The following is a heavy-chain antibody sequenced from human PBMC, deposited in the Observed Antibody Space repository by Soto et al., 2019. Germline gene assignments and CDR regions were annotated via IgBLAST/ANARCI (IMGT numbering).Heavy chain of an antibody. Sequence: HVELVESGGGAVQPGGSLRLSCAASGTTFSNFGMHWVRQAPGKGLEWLAVISYDGSKNYYADSVKGRFTISRDNSKNTLYLQMNSLTFEDTAVYYCARDSYSRMITEVVTDDIDYWGQGILVTVSS. J-gene: IGHJ4*02. CDR2: ISYDGSKN. CDR1: GTTFSNFG. CDR3: ARDSYSRMITEVVTDDIDY. V-gene: IGHV3-30*03. D-gene: IGHD3-16*01.